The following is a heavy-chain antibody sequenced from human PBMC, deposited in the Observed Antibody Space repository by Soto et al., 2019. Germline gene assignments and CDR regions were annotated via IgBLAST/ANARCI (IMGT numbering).Heavy chain of an antibody. CDR3: ARVTTFYDILTSSDALNYFDY. D-gene: IGHD3-9*01. Sequence: VQLVESGGTLVQPGGSLRLSCAASGFSVTSNYMTWVRQAPGKGLECVSVIYAGGNTYYPDSVKGRFTISSDNSKNTLFLQMNNLRAEDTAVYYCARVTTFYDILTSSDALNYFDYWGQGTRVTVSS. J-gene: IGHJ4*02. CDR2: IYAGGNT. V-gene: IGHV3-53*01. CDR1: GFSVTSNY.